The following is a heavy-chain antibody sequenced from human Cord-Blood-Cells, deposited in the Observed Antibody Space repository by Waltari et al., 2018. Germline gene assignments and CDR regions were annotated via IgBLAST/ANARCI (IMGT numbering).Heavy chain of an antibody. D-gene: IGHD2-15*01. CDR2: IYHSGST. CDR1: GGSISSSNW. Sequence: QVQLQESGPGLVKPSGTLSLTCAVSGGSISSSNWWSWVRQPPGKGLEWIGEIYHSGSTNYNPSLKSRVTISVDKSKNQFSLKLSSVTAADTAVYYCARGGSLYCSGGSCYSDAFDIWGQGTMVTVSS. CDR3: ARGGSLYCSGGSCYSDAFDI. V-gene: IGHV4-4*02. J-gene: IGHJ3*02.